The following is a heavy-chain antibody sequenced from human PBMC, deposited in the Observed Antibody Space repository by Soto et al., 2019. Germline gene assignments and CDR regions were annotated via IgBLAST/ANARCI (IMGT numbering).Heavy chain of an antibody. Sequence: QVQLVQSGAEVKKPGASVKVSCKASGYTFTGYYMHWVRQAPGQGLEWMGWINRISGGTKYAQKFAGRVTMTRDTSISTAYMELSRLRSDDTAVYYCARGGVGSGGYGMDVWGQGTTVTVSS. D-gene: IGHD1-26*01. J-gene: IGHJ6*02. V-gene: IGHV1-2*02. CDR1: GYTFTGYY. CDR3: ARGGVGSGGYGMDV. CDR2: INRISGGT.